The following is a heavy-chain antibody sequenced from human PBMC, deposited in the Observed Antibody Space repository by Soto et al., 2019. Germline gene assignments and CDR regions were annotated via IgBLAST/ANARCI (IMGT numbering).Heavy chain of an antibody. CDR3: ARDEFWGSGTYRVGNWFDH. J-gene: IGHJ5*02. CDR1: GVPFSVVY. D-gene: IGHD3-16*01. V-gene: IGHV4-34*01. CDR2: VNHRGSA. Sequence: PSETLSLTCALCGVPFSVVYWSWIRQPPGTGLEWIGGVNHRGSANYNPSLESRVTMSVDTSKNQFSLKLTSVPAADSAVYYCARDEFWGSGTYRVGNWFDHCGHGTLVTASS.